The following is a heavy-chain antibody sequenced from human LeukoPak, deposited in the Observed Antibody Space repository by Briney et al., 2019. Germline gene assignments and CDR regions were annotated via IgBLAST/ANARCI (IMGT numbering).Heavy chain of an antibody. D-gene: IGHD6-13*01. V-gene: IGHV4-59*08. Sequence: SETLSLTCTVSGGSISSYYWSWIRQPPGQGMEWIGYIYYSGSTNYNPSLKSRVTISVDTSKNRFSLKLTSVTAADTAVYYCARQGGIAAAATNFDYWGQGTLVTVSS. CDR3: ARQGGIAAAATNFDY. CDR1: GGSISSYY. J-gene: IGHJ4*02. CDR2: IYYSGST.